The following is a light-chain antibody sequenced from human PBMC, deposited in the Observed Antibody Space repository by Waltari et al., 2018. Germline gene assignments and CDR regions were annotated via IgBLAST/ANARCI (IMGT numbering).Light chain of an antibody. V-gene: IGKV2-30*02. CDR2: KVS. Sequence: DVVVTQSPLSLPVTLGQPASVSCRSSRSLAHSDGNTYLSWVHQRPGQSPRRLIYKVSNRDSGVPDRFSGSGSGTDFTLKINRVEAEDVGLYYCLHATFWPWTFGQGTKVEI. J-gene: IGKJ1*01. CDR1: RSLAHSDGNTY. CDR3: LHATFWPWT.